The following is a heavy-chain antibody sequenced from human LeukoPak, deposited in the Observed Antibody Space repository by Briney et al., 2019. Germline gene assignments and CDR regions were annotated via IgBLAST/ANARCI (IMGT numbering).Heavy chain of an antibody. J-gene: IGHJ4*02. D-gene: IGHD1-1*01. Sequence: PSETLSLTCTVSGGSISSTSYHWGWIRQPPGKGLEWIGTIYYSGSTYYNPSLKSRVTISVDMSKNQVSLKMSSVTAADTAVYYCARRTNDYFDYWGQGTLVTVSS. V-gene: IGHV4-39*01. CDR3: ARRTNDYFDY. CDR2: IYYSGST. CDR1: GGSISSTSYH.